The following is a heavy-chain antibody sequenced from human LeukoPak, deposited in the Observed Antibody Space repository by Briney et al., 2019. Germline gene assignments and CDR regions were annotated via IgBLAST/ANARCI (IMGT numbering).Heavy chain of an antibody. Sequence: PSETLSLTCTVSSGSITTYYWSWIRQPPGKGLQWIGHIYYTGSTTYNPSLESRVTISLDTAKNQFSLKLRSVTAENTAVYYCATTGATSPSSASWFNIEYWGQGTLVPVSS. CDR1: SGSITTYY. CDR3: ATTGATSPSSASWFNIEY. D-gene: IGHD6-13*01. J-gene: IGHJ4*02. CDR2: IYYTGST. V-gene: IGHV4-59*08.